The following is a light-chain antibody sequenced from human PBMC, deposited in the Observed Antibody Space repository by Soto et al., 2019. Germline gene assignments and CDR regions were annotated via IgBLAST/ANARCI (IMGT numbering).Light chain of an antibody. CDR2: GAS. Sequence: ESVLTQSPGTLSLSPGESATLLCRASQFVSSRSLAWYQQKLGQAPRLLIYGASNRATGIPGRFSASGSGTDFTLTITPLEPDFFAVYFCQQYANSPITLCQGT. CDR1: QFVSSRS. CDR3: QQYANSPIT. V-gene: IGKV3-20*01. J-gene: IGKJ5*01.